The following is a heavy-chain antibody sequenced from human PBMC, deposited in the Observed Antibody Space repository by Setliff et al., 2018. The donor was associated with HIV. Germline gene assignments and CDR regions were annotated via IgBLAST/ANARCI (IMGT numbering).Heavy chain of an antibody. CDR1: GFSLEIYW. D-gene: IGHD2-8*01. Sequence: GGSLRLSCAVAGFSLEIYWMSWVRQAPGKGLEWVASINPDGSEMFYVDSVKGRFTIFKDDAKKLLFLQMQSLRDEDTAVYYCAALSLRTNSVYGIISTRFDPWGQGTLVTVSS. CDR2: INPDGSEM. CDR3: AALSLRTNSVYGIISTRFDP. J-gene: IGHJ5*02. V-gene: IGHV3-7*03.